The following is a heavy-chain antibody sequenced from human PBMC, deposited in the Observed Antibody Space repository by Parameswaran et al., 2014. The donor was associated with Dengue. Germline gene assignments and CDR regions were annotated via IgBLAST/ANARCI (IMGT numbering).Heavy chain of an antibody. J-gene: IGHJ6*03. CDR2: ISSSSSYI. D-gene: IGHD3-10*01. Sequence: WIRQPPGKGLEWVSSISSSSSYIYYADSVKGRFTISRDNAKNSLYLQMNSLRAEDTAVYYCARGASAHYYGRYYYYYYMDVWGKGTTVTVSS. CDR3: ARGASAHYYGRYYYYYYMDV. V-gene: IGHV3-21*01.